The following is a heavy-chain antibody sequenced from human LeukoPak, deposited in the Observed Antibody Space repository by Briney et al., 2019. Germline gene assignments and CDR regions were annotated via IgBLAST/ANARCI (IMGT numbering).Heavy chain of an antibody. D-gene: IGHD3-10*01. Sequence: KPSETLSLTCTVSGGSISSYYWSWIRQPAGKGLEWIERIYTSGSTNYNPSLKSRVTMSVDTSKNQFSLKLSSVTAADTAVYYCARGRTYYYGSGSFINWFDPWGQGTLVTVSS. J-gene: IGHJ5*02. CDR1: GGSISSYY. V-gene: IGHV4-4*07. CDR2: IYTSGST. CDR3: ARGRTYYYGSGSFINWFDP.